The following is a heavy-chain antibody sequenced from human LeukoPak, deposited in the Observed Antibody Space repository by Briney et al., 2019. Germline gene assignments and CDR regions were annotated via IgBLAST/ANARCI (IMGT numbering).Heavy chain of an antibody. J-gene: IGHJ4*02. CDR3: ARARTPYYYDSSGYYDFDY. Sequence: VKVSCKASGGTFSSYAISWVRQAPGQGLEWMGGIIPIFGTANYAQKFQGRVTMTRDTSTSTVYMELSSLRSEDTAVYYCARARTPYYYDSSGYYDFDYWGQGTLVTVSS. CDR2: IIPIFGTA. D-gene: IGHD3-22*01. V-gene: IGHV1-69*05. CDR1: GGTFSSYA.